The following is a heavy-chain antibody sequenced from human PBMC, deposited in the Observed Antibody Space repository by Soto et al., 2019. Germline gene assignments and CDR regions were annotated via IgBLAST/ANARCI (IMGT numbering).Heavy chain of an antibody. CDR2: VDPEDGET. Sequence: GASVKVSCKVSGYTFTDYYMHWVQQAPGKGLEWMGLVDPEDGETIYAEKFQGRVTITADTSTDTAYMELSSLRSEDTAVYYCATEAGQQLRNWFDPWGQGTLVTVSS. CDR3: ATEAGQQLRNWFDP. J-gene: IGHJ5*02. D-gene: IGHD6-13*01. V-gene: IGHV1-69-2*01. CDR1: GYTFTDYY.